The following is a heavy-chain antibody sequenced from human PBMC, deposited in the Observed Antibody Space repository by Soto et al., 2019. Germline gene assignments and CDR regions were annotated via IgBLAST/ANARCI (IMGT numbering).Heavy chain of an antibody. V-gene: IGHV3-30*18. D-gene: IGHD3-3*01. CDR1: GFTFNRYG. J-gene: IGHJ6*02. CDR3: PKTLRFVELALDYYYGMYV. Sequence: GGSLRLSCVASGFTFNRYGIHWVRQAPGKGLEWVALISDDGSDKDYADSVKGRFTISRDNSKNTLYLQMNSLRPEDTAVYYCPKTLRFVELALDYYYGMYVWHQGTTVTVSS. CDR2: ISDDGSDK.